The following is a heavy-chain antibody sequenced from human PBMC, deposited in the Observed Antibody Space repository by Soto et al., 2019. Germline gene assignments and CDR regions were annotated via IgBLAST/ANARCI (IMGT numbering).Heavy chain of an antibody. CDR1: GYTFTTYA. CDR3: GRAVVGATGEILYNAMDV. CDR2: INPASGHT. D-gene: IGHD1-26*01. Sequence: QVQLVQSGAEVKKPGASVKVSCKASGYTFTTYALHWVRQAPGQRPEWMGWINPASGHTKYSKKFQDRVTITRDTSGSTGYMEVSSLRSEDTAVYYCGRAVVGATGEILYNAMDVWGQGTTVTVSS. V-gene: IGHV1-3*01. J-gene: IGHJ6*02.